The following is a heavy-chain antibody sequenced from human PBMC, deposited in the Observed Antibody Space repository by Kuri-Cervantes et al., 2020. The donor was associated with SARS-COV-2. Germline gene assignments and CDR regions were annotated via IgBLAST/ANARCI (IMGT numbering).Heavy chain of an antibody. CDR2: ISSSSSTI. D-gene: IGHD3-3*01. V-gene: IGHV3-48*01. CDR3: AREGVLEWLLLGTFGMDV. Sequence: GGSLRLSCAASGFTFSSYSMNWVRQAPGKGLEWVSYISSSSSTIYYADSVKGRFTISRDNSKNTLYLQMNSLRAEDTAVYYCAREGVLEWLLLGTFGMDVWGQGTTVTVSS. J-gene: IGHJ6*02. CDR1: GFTFSSYS.